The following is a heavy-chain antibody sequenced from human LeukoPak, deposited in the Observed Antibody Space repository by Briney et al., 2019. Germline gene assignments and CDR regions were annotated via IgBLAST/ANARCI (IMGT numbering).Heavy chain of an antibody. J-gene: IGHJ4*02. CDR1: GYTFTGYY. V-gene: IGHV1-2*02. CDR3: ARMRRFSGSYYERSFDY. Sequence: ASVKVSCKASGYTFTGYYMHWVRQAPGQGLEWMGWINPNSGGTNYAQKFQGRVTMTRDTPISTAYMELSRLRSDDPAVYYCARMRRFSGSYYERSFDYWGQGTLVTVSS. CDR2: INPNSGGT. D-gene: IGHD1-26*01.